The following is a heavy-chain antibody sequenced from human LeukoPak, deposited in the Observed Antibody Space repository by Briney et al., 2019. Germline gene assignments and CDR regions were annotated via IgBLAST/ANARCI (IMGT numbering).Heavy chain of an antibody. Sequence: SVKVSCKASGGTFSSYAISWVRQDPGQGLEWMGGIIPIFGTANYAQKFQGRVTTTTDESTSTAYMELSSLRSEDTAVYYCARGSQDSSGYYYVGFDYWGQGTLVTVSS. J-gene: IGHJ4*02. V-gene: IGHV1-69*05. D-gene: IGHD3-22*01. CDR3: ARGSQDSSGYYYVGFDY. CDR2: IIPIFGTA. CDR1: GGTFSSYA.